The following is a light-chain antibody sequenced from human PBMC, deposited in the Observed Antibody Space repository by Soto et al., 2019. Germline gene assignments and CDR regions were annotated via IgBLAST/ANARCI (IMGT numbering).Light chain of an antibody. CDR3: QCYDNTLGANVL. CDR2: EVT. V-gene: IGLV2-8*01. Sequence: QSALTQPPSASGSPGQSVTISCTGTSSDVGGYNFVSWYQQHPGKAPKFMIYEVTKRPSGVPDRFSGSKSGNTASLAITGLQAEDEAVYYCQCYDNTLGANVLFGGGTKVTVL. J-gene: IGLJ2*01. CDR1: SSDVGGYNF.